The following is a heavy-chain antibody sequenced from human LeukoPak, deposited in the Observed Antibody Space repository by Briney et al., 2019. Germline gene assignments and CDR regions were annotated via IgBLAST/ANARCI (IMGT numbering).Heavy chain of an antibody. V-gene: IGHV1-18*01. D-gene: IGHD2-2*01. J-gene: IGHJ6*02. CDR3: ARDIFFRDIVVVPAAIRPDYYYYGMDV. CDR2: ISAYNGNT. CDR1: GYTFTSYG. Sequence: GASVKVSFKSSGYTFTSYGISWVRQAPGQGLEWMGWISAYNGNTNYAQERKGRIRMPTATSQSTAYMELRSLRSDDTAVYYCARDIFFRDIVVVPAAIRPDYYYYGMDVWGQGTTVTVSS.